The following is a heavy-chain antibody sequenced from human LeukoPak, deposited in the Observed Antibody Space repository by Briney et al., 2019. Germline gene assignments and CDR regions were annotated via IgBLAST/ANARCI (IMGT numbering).Heavy chain of an antibody. J-gene: IGHJ4*02. D-gene: IGHD5-24*01. CDR3: AREVSARDGSLGRPFDY. CDR2: IYYSGST. V-gene: IGHV4-59*01. Sequence: SETLSLTCTVSGGSISSYYWSWIRQPPGKGLEWIGYIYYSGSTNYNPSLKSRVTISVDTSKNQFSLKLSSVTAADSAVYYCAREVSARDGSLGRPFDYWGQGTLVTVSS. CDR1: GGSISSYY.